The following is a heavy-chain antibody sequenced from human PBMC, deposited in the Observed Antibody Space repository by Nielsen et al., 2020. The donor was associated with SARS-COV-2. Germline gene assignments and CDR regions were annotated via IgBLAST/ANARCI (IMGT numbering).Heavy chain of an antibody. V-gene: IGHV4-39*07. J-gene: IGHJ4*02. CDR2: IHYSGTP. CDR1: GGSISISSYY. Sequence: SETLSLTCTVSGGSISISSYYWGWIRQSPGRGLEWIGYIHYSGTPYYNPSLKSRVTISVDTSRNQFSLKLSSVTAADTAVYFCARITPPDDYWGQGTLVTVSS. D-gene: IGHD3-16*01. CDR3: ARITPPDDY.